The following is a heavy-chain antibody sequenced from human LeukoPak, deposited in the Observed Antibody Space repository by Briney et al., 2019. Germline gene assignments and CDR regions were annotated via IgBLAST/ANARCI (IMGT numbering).Heavy chain of an antibody. J-gene: IGHJ6*02. CDR2: ISSSSSTI. D-gene: IGHD3-10*01. CDR1: GFTFSSYS. CDR3: ARDQLLWFGESLGFYYYYGMDV. V-gene: IGHV3-48*02. Sequence: PGGSLRLSCAASGFTFSSYSMNWVRQAPGKGLEWVSYISSSSSTIYYADSVKGRFTISRDNAKNSLYLQMNSLRDEDTAVYYCARDQLLWFGESLGFYYYYGMDVWGQGTTVTVSS.